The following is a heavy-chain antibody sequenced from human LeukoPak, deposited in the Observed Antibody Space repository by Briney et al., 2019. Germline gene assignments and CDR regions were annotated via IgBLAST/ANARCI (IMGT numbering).Heavy chain of an antibody. CDR1: GGSISRSNW. CDR2: IHHTGST. D-gene: IGHD3-16*01. Sequence: PSGTLSLTCAVSGGSISRSNWWSWVRQPPGKGLEWIGEIHHTGSTNYNPSLKSRVTMSADRSKNQFSLILRSVTAADTAVYYCARGGLRDAFDMWGRGTMVTASS. CDR3: ARGGLRDAFDM. J-gene: IGHJ3*02. V-gene: IGHV4-4*02.